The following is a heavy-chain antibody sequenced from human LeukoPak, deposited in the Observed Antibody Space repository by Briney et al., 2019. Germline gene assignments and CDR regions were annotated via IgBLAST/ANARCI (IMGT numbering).Heavy chain of an antibody. CDR1: GGSFSSYY. D-gene: IGHD3-22*01. CDR3: AHISAYQQH. V-gene: IGHV4-34*01. CDR2: INHSGST. Sequence: SETLSLTCAVYGGSFSSYYWSWIRQPPGKGLEWIGEINHSGSTDYNPSLKSRVTISVDTSKNQFSLKLSSVTAADTAVYYCAHISAYQQHGAQGTLVTVSS. J-gene: IGHJ1*01.